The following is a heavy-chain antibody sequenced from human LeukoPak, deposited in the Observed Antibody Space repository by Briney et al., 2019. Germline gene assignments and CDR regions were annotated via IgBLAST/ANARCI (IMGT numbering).Heavy chain of an antibody. CDR3: ARRIVVVPAAILSYYYYYGMDV. J-gene: IGHJ6*02. Sequence: ASVKVSCKASGYTFTSYDINWVRQATGQGLEWMGWMNPNSGNTGYAQKFQGRVTMTRNTSISTAYMELSSLRSEDTAVYYCARRIVVVPAAILSYYYYYGMDVWGQGTTVTVSS. D-gene: IGHD2-2*02. CDR2: MNPNSGNT. CDR1: GYTFTSYD. V-gene: IGHV1-8*01.